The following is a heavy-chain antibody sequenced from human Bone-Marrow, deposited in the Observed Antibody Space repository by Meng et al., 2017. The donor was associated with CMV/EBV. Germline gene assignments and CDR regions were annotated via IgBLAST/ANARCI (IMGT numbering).Heavy chain of an antibody. V-gene: IGHV4-34*01. CDR3: ARDPYDFWSGSHWFDP. J-gene: IGHJ5*02. CDR1: GGSFSGYY. D-gene: IGHD3-3*01. CDR2: INHSGST. Sequence: SETLSLTCAVYGGSFSGYYWSWIRQPPGKGLEWIREINHSGSTNYNPSLKSRVTISVDTSKNQFSLKLSSVTAADTAVYYCARDPYDFWSGSHWFDPWGQGTLVTVSS.